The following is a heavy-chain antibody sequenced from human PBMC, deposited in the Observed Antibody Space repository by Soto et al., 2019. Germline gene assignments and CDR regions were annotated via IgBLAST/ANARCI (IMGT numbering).Heavy chain of an antibody. CDR3: ARDRGIARFYYYYGMGV. D-gene: IGHD6-13*01. CDR2: ISGSGGST. V-gene: IGHV3-23*01. J-gene: IGHJ6*02. CDR1: GFTFSSYA. Sequence: GGSLRLSCAASGFTFSSYAMSWVRQAPGKGLEWVSAISGSGGSTYYADSVKGRFTISRDNSKNTLYLQMNSLRAEDTAVYYCARDRGIARFYYYYGMGVWGQGTTVTVSS.